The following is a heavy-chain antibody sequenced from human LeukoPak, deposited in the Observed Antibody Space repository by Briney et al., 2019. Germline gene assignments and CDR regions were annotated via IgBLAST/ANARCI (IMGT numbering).Heavy chain of an antibody. Sequence: PGGSLRLSCAASGFTFSSYWMHWVRQAPGKGLVWVSRINTDGSSTNYADSVKGRFTTSRDNAKSSLYLQMNSLRAEDTAVYYCARARYGDYYYYMDVWGIGTTVTVSS. CDR3: ARARYGDYYYYMDV. D-gene: IGHD3-10*01. CDR2: INTDGSST. V-gene: IGHV3-74*01. CDR1: GFTFSSYW. J-gene: IGHJ6*03.